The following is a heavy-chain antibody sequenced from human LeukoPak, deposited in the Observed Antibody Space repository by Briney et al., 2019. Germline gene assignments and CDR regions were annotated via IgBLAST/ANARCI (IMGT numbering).Heavy chain of an antibody. D-gene: IGHD6-13*01. CDR1: GYTFTSYG. V-gene: IGHV1-18*01. CDR3: ARDFIAAAGLYNWFDP. J-gene: IGHJ5*02. CDR2: ISAYNGNT. Sequence: ASVKVSCKASGYTFTSYGISWVRQAPGQGLEWMGWISAYNGNTNYAQKLQGRVTMTTDTSTSTAYMELRSLRSEDTAVYYCARDFIAAAGLYNWFDPWGQGTLVTVSS.